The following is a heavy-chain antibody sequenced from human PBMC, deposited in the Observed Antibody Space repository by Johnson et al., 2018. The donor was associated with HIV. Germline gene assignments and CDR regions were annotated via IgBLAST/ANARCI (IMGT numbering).Heavy chain of an antibody. CDR2: IYSGGST. CDR1: GFTVSNNY. CDR3: ARPTVVVLPHGAVDI. J-gene: IGHJ3*02. D-gene: IGHD2-2*01. Sequence: EVQLVESGGGLVQPGGSLRLSCAASGFTVSNNYMSWVRQAPGKGLEWVSVIYSGGSTYYADSVKGRFTISRDNSKNTLYLQMNSLRTDDSAVYYCARPTVVVLPHGAVDIWGQGTMVTVSS. V-gene: IGHV3-66*02.